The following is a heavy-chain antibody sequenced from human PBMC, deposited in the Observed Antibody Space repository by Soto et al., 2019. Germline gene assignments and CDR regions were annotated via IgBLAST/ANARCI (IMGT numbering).Heavy chain of an antibody. J-gene: IGHJ4*02. V-gene: IGHV4-59*01. Sequence: PSETLSLTCTVSGGSISSYYWSWIRQPPGKGLEWIGYIYYSGSTNYNPSLKSRVTISVDTSKNQFSLKLSSVTAADTAVYYCASIYGDYVLHWGQGTLVTVSS. D-gene: IGHD4-17*01. CDR1: GGSISSYY. CDR3: ASIYGDYVLH. CDR2: IYYSGST.